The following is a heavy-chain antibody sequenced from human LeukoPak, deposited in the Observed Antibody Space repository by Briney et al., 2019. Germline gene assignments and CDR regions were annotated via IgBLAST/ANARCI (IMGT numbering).Heavy chain of an antibody. J-gene: IGHJ4*02. Sequence: SETLSLTCTVSGGSISSSGYYWSWIRQPPGKGLEWIGEINHSGSTNYNPSLKSRVTISVDTSKNQFSLKLSSVTAADTAVYYCARGFRYGSGSSYYFGYWGQGTLVTVSS. V-gene: IGHV4-39*07. D-gene: IGHD3-10*01. CDR3: ARGFRYGSGSSYYFGY. CDR2: INHSGST. CDR1: GGSISSSGYY.